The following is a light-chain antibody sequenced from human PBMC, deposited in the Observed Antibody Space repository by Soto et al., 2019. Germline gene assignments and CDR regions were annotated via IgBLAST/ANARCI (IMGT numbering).Light chain of an antibody. CDR3: QQRTIWPCT. CDR2: DTS. V-gene: IGKV3-11*01. CDR1: QSVGSY. Sequence: PGERATLSCRASQSVGSYFAWYQQKPGQTPRLLIYDTSSRATGIPARFSGSGSGTDFALPISSLEPEDSAVYYCQQRTIWPCTFGQGTKVEIK. J-gene: IGKJ1*01.